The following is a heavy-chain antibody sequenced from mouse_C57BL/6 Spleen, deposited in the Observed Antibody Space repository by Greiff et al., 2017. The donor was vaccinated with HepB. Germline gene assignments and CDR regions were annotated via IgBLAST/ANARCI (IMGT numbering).Heavy chain of an antibody. D-gene: IGHD3-2*02. V-gene: IGHV5-6*01. CDR2: ISSGGSYT. Sequence: EVKVVESGGDLVKPGGSLKLSCAASGFTFSSYGLSWVRQTPDTRLEWVATISSGGSYTYYPDSVKGRFTISRDNAKNTLYLQMRSLKSEDTAMYYWARPPTAQAKYYAMDYWGQGTSVTVSS. CDR3: ARPPTAQAKYYAMDY. CDR1: GFTFSSYG. J-gene: IGHJ4*01.